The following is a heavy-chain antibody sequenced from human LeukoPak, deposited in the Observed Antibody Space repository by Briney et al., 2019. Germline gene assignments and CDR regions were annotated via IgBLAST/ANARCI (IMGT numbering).Heavy chain of an antibody. V-gene: IGHV3-30*03. CDR2: ISYDGSNK. Sequence: GGSLRLSCAASGFTFSSYGMHWVRQAPGKGLEWVAVISYDGSNKYYADSVKGRFTISRDNSKNTLYLQMNSLRAEDTAVYYCARSPGFLEWLSGFDYWGQGTLVTVSS. D-gene: IGHD3-3*01. CDR3: ARSPGFLEWLSGFDY. CDR1: GFTFSSYG. J-gene: IGHJ4*02.